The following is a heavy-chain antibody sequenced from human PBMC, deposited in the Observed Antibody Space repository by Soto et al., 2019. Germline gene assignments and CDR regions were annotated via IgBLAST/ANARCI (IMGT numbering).Heavy chain of an antibody. D-gene: IGHD1-7*01. CDR1: VGSFTRNNW. V-gene: IGHV4-4*02. CDR2: IYRTGST. J-gene: IGHJ4*02. Sequence: PAETLSLTCAVSVGSFTRNNWWTVVRQPPGQGLEWIGEIYRTGSTNYNPSLKSRVTISLDKSENQFSLKVTSLTAADTAVYYCASRDPGTSVDYWGQGTLVTVSS. CDR3: ASRDPGTSVDY.